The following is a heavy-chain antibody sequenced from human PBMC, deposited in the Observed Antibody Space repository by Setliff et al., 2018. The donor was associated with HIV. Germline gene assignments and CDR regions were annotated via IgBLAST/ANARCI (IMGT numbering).Heavy chain of an antibody. J-gene: IGHJ4*02. V-gene: IGHV4-59*04. CDR2: IYYSGST. CDR3: AYSGSYYPDY. Sequence: KTSETLSLTCTISGGSISSYYWSWIRQPPGKGLEWIGSIYYSGSTYYNPSLKSRVTISVDTSKNQFSLKLSSVTAADTAVYYCAYSGSYYPDYWGQGILVTVSS. CDR1: GGSISSYY. D-gene: IGHD3-10*01.